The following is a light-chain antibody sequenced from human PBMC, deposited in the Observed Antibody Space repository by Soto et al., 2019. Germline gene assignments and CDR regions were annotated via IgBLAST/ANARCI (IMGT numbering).Light chain of an antibody. Sequence: IQLTQSPSTLSASVGDRVTITCRASQSVQTWLAWFQQRPGKAPKLLIYKATTLETGVPSRFSGSGSETEFTLTISSLQPEDVAVYSCQQYYNSPYTFGQGTKLEIK. J-gene: IGKJ2*01. V-gene: IGKV1-5*03. CDR3: QQYYNSPYT. CDR1: QSVQTW. CDR2: KAT.